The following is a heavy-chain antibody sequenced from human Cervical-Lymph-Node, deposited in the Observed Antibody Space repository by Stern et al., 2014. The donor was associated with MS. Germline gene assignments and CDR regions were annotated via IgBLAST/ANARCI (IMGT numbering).Heavy chain of an antibody. CDR2: IWSDGSMK. Sequence: DQLVESGGGAVQPGGSLRLSCAGSGFTFSNYAMHWVRQAPGKGLEGGAVIWSDGSMKYYVDSVQGRFTVSRDNSRNTLYLQLNSLRAEDTAIYYCARSGDYAAWYFSLWGRGTLITVSS. CDR1: GFTFSNYA. J-gene: IGHJ2*01. V-gene: IGHV3-33*03. CDR3: ARSGDYAAWYFSL. D-gene: IGHD3-22*01.